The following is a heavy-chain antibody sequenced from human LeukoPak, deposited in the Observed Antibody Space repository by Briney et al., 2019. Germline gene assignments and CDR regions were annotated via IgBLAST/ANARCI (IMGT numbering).Heavy chain of an antibody. CDR1: GFTFSDYY. Sequence: GGSLRLSCAASGFTFSDYYMSWIRQAPGKGLEWVSYISSSSSYTNYGDSVKGRFTISRDNAKNSLYLQMNSLRAEDTAVYYCARKGSGAPGYNWNDGQELDYWGQGTLVTVSS. CDR3: ARKGSGAPGYNWNDGQELDY. D-gene: IGHD1-20*01. J-gene: IGHJ4*02. V-gene: IGHV3-11*06. CDR2: ISSSSSYT.